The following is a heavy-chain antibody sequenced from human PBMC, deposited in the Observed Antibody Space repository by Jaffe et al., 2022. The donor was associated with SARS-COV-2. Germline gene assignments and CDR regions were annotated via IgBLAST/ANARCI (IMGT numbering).Heavy chain of an antibody. V-gene: IGHV3-33*01. J-gene: IGHJ4*02. Sequence: QVQLVESGGGVVQPGRSLRLSCAASGFTFSSYGMHWVRQAPGKGLEWVAVIWYDGSNKYYADSVKGRFTISRDNSKNTLYLQMNSLRAEDTAVYYCARDFSPRSTSCPGVWGQGTLVTVSS. CDR2: IWYDGSNK. D-gene: IGHD2-2*01. CDR1: GFTFSSYG. CDR3: ARDFSPRSTSCPGV.